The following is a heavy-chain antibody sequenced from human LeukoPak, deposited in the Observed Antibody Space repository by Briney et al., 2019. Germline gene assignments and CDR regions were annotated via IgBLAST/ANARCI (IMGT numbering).Heavy chain of an antibody. D-gene: IGHD1/OR15-1a*01. CDR1: GGSISSYY. J-gene: IGHJ3*02. CDR3: ARGNNGDPPGVFDI. V-gene: IGHV4-59*08. Sequence: SETLSLTCTVSGGSISSYYWSWIRQPPGKGLEWIGYIYYSGSTNYNPSLKSRVTISVDTSKNQFSLKLSSVTAADTAVYYCARGNNGDPPGVFDIWGQGTMVTVSS. CDR2: IYYSGST.